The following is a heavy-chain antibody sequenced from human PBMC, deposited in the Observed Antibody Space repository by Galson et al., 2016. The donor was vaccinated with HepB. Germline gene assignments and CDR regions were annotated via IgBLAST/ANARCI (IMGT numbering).Heavy chain of an antibody. CDR3: ARGSLYCSGGNCYSPLGDY. J-gene: IGHJ4*02. CDR2: TSVDIGNT. D-gene: IGHD2-15*01. Sequence: SVLASCKASGYTFINYGISWVRQAPGQGLEWLGWTSVDIGNTNYAQKLKDRVTLPTDTSTSTAYMELRGLSSDDTAMYYCARGSLYCSGGNCYSPLGDYWGQGTLVTVSS. V-gene: IGHV1-18*04. CDR1: GYTFINYG.